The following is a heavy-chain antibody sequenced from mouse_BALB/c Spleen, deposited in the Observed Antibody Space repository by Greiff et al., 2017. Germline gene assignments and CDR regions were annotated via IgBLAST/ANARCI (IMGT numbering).Heavy chain of an antibody. CDR2: INPYNDGT. D-gene: IGHD2-2*01. CDR3: AREGGYGYDSWFAY. CDR1: GYTFTSYV. V-gene: IGHV1-14*01. Sequence: VHVKQSGPELVKPGASVKMSCKASGYTFTSYVMHWVKQKPGQGLEWIGYINPYNDGTKYNEKFKGKATLTSDKSSSTAYMELSSLTSEDSAVYYCAREGGYGYDSWFAYWGQGTLVTVSA. J-gene: IGHJ3*01.